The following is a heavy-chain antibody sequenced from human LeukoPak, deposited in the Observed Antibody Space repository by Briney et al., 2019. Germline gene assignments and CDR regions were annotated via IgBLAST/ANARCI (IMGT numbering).Heavy chain of an antibody. CDR1: GFTVSSNY. J-gene: IGHJ4*02. V-gene: IGHV3-53*01. CDR2: IYSGGST. D-gene: IGHD7-27*01. Sequence: GGSLRLSCAASGFTVSSNYMSWVRQAPGKGLEWVSVIYSGGSTYYADSVKGRFTISRDNSRNTLYLQMNSLRAEDTAVYYCAKDGGLWVSAHWGDSWGRGTLVTVSS. CDR3: AKDGGLWVSAHWGDS.